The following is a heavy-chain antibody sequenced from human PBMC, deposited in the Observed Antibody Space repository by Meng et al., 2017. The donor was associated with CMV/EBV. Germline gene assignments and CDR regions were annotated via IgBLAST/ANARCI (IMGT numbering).Heavy chain of an antibody. CDR1: GLTFSSYA. CDR3: ARELELQYYYGMDV. V-gene: IGHV3-30*04. J-gene: IGHJ6*02. CDR2: ISYDGSNK. Sequence: GESLKISCAASGLTFSSYAMHWVRQAPGKGLEWVAVISYDGSNKYYADSVKGRFTISRDNSKNTLYLQMNSLRAEDTAVYYCARELELQYYYGMDVWGQGTTVTVSS. D-gene: IGHD1-7*01.